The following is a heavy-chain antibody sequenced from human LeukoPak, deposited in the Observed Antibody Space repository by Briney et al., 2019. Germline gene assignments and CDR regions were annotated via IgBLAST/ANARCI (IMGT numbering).Heavy chain of an antibody. CDR3: ARNTGIAVAEYYFDY. CDR1: GFTFSSYE. D-gene: IGHD6-19*01. Sequence: PGGSLRLSCAASGFTFSSYEMNWVRQAPGKGLEWVSYISSSGSTIYYADSVKGRFTISRDNAKNSLYLQMNSLRAEDTAVYYCARNTGIAVAEYYFDYWGQGTLVTVSS. V-gene: IGHV3-48*03. CDR2: ISSSGSTI. J-gene: IGHJ4*02.